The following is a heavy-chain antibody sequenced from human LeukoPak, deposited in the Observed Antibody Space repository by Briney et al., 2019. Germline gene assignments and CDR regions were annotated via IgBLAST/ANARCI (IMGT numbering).Heavy chain of an antibody. Sequence: SETLSLTCTVSGGSISSYYWSWIRQPPGKGLEWIGYIYYSGSTNYNPSLKSRVTISVDTSKNQFSLKLSSVTAADTAVYYCAKHVADNYYYGMDVWGQGTTVTVSS. CDR1: GGSISSYY. V-gene: IGHV4-59*01. CDR3: AKHVADNYYYGMDV. J-gene: IGHJ6*02. CDR2: IYYSGST. D-gene: IGHD6-19*01.